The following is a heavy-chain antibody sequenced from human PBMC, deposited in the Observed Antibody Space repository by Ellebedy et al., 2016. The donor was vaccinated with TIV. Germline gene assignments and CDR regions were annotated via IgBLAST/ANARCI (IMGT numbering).Heavy chain of an antibody. Sequence: PGGSLRLSCAASGFTFSPYAMARVRQASGKGLEWVSGIVGSGAEKYADSVKGRFTISRDNSKRTVDLQMRSVRAEDTAVYFCAKDRTSGDGYWVFDSWGQGTMVSVSS. D-gene: IGHD2-21*02. CDR1: GFTFSPYA. V-gene: IGHV3-23*01. CDR2: IVGSGA. J-gene: IGHJ4*02. CDR3: AKDRTSGDGYWVFDS.